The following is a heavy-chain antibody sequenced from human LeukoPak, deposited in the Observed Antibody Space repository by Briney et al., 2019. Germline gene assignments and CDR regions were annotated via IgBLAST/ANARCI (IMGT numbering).Heavy chain of an antibody. D-gene: IGHD2-2*01. Sequence: SETLSLTCTVSGGSISSGDCYWSWIRQPPGKGLEWIGYIYYSGSTYYNPSLKSRVTISVDTSKNQFSLKLSSVTAADTAVYYCATTLPAAPFDYWGQGTLVTVSS. V-gene: IGHV4-30-4*01. CDR3: ATTLPAAPFDY. J-gene: IGHJ4*02. CDR2: IYYSGST. CDR1: GGSISSGDCY.